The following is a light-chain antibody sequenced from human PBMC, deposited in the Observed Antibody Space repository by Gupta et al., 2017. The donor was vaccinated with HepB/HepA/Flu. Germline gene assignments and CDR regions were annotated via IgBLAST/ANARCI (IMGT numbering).Light chain of an antibody. CDR1: QSISSY. J-gene: IGKJ5*01. CDR3: QQSDSTPLA. CDR2: AAS. V-gene: IGKV1-39*01. Sequence: DIQMTQSPSSLSASVGDRVTITCRASQSISSYLNWYQQKPGKAPKLLIYAASSLQSGVPSRFSGSGSGTDFSLTISMLQPEDLATYYCQQSDSTPLAFGEGTRLEIK.